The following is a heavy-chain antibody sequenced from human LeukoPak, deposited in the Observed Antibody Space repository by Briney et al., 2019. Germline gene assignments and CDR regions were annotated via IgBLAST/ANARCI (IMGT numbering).Heavy chain of an antibody. J-gene: IGHJ6*02. CDR1: GGTFSSYA. CDR2: IIPILGIA. Sequence: GASVKVSCKASGGTFSSYAISWVRQAPGQGLEWMGRIIPILGIANYAQKFQGRVTITADKSTSTAYMELSSLRSEDTAVYYCARDRDYGSGSYFDVWGQGTTVTVSS. CDR3: ARDRDYGSGSYFDV. V-gene: IGHV1-69*04. D-gene: IGHD3-10*01.